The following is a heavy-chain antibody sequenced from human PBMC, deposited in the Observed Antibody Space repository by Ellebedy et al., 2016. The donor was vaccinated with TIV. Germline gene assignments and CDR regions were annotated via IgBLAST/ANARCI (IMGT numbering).Heavy chain of an antibody. Sequence: ASVKVSCKASGYTFTSYYMHWVRQAPGQGLEWMGIINPSGGSTSYAQKFQGRVTMTRDTSTSTVYMELSSLRSEDTAVYYCAREAYCGGDCHGGSSEYFQHWGQGTLVTVSS. D-gene: IGHD2-21*02. CDR3: AREAYCGGDCHGGSSEYFQH. J-gene: IGHJ1*01. V-gene: IGHV1-46*01. CDR2: INPSGGST. CDR1: GYTFTSYY.